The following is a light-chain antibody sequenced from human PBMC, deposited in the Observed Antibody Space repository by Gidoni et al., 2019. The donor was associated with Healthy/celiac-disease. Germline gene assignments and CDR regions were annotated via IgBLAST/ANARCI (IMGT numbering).Light chain of an antibody. CDR2: KDS. CDR1: VLAKKY. CDR3: YSAADNIGV. J-gene: IGLJ3*02. Sequence: SYELTQPSSVSVSPGQTARITCSGDVLAKKYARWFQQKPGQATVLVIYKDSERPSGIPERFSGSSSGTTVTLTISGAQVEDEADYYCYSAADNIGVFGGGTKLTVL. V-gene: IGLV3-27*01.